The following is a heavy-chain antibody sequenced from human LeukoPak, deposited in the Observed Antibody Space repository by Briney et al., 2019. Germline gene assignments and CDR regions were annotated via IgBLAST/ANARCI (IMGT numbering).Heavy chain of an antibody. CDR2: INPSGGST. Sequence: VSVEVSCKSSGYTFTSYYVHWVRQAPGQGLEWMGIINPSGGSTSYAQRFQGRVTLTRDTSTSTVYMELSSLRSEDTAVYYCARDRDSSSWFVDYWDQGTLVTVSS. J-gene: IGHJ4*02. CDR3: ARDRDSSSWFVDY. D-gene: IGHD6-13*01. CDR1: GYTFTSYY. V-gene: IGHV1-46*01.